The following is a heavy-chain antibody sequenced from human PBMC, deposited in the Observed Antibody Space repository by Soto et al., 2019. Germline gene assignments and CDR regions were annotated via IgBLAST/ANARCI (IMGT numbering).Heavy chain of an antibody. CDR2: IIPIFGTA. J-gene: IGHJ6*02. Sequence: QVQLVQSGAEVKKPGSSVKVSCKASGGTFSSYAISWVRQAPGQGLEWMGGIIPIFGTANYAQKFQGRVTIPADESTSTAYMELGSLRSEDTAVYYCAREIDYYDSSGYYRRYYYYGMDVWGQGTTVTVSS. CDR3: AREIDYYDSSGYYRRYYYYGMDV. D-gene: IGHD3-22*01. CDR1: GGTFSSYA. V-gene: IGHV1-69*01.